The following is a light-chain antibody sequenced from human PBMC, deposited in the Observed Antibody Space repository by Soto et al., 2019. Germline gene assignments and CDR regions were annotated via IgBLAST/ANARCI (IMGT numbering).Light chain of an antibody. CDR1: QTVANNF. V-gene: IGKV3-11*01. J-gene: IGKJ4*01. CDR3: QQHINWPLT. Sequence: EIVLTHSPDTVSLSPGERATLSCRASQTVANNFLAWYQQRPGQDPRLLIYGASNRATGIPARFSGSGSGADFTLTISRLETEDLALYYCQQHINWPLTGGGGTQLEIK. CDR2: GAS.